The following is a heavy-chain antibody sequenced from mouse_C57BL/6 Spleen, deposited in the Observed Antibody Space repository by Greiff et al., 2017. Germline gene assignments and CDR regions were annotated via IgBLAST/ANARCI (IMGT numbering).Heavy chain of an antibody. V-gene: IGHV14-3*01. CDR1: GFNIKNTY. D-gene: IGHD1-1*01. Sequence: EVQLQQSVAELVRPGASVKLSCTASGFNIKNTYMHWVKQRPEQGLEWIGRIDPANGNTKYAPKFQGKATITADTSSNTAYLQLSSLTSEDTAIYYCAGDYYYGSSPHWYFDVWGTGTTVTVSS. CDR2: IDPANGNT. CDR3: AGDYYYGSSPHWYFDV. J-gene: IGHJ1*03.